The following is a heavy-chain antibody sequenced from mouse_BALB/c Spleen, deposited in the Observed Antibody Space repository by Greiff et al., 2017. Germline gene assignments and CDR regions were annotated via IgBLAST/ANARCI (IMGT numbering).Heavy chain of an antibody. CDR3: ARSSHYYGSSSWYFDV. D-gene: IGHD1-1*01. Sequence: EVMLVESGGGLVQPGGSRKLSCAASGFTFSSFGMHWVRQAPEKGLEWVAYISSGSSTIYYADTVKGRFTISRDNPKNTLFLQMTSLRSEDTAMYYCARSSHYYGSSSWYFDVWGAGTTVTVSS. V-gene: IGHV5-17*02. CDR1: GFTFSSFG. J-gene: IGHJ1*01. CDR2: ISSGSSTI.